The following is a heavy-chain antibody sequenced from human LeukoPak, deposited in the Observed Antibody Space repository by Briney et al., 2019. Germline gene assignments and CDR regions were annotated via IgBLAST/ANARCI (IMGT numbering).Heavy chain of an antibody. V-gene: IGHV1-2*02. CDR1: GYTFTGYY. CDR2: INPNSGGA. CDR3: ARVISNYGDYGGDFDY. J-gene: IGHJ4*02. D-gene: IGHD4-17*01. Sequence: ASVKVSCKASGYTFTGYYMHWVRPAPGQGLEWMGWINPNSGGANYAQKFQGRVTMTRDTSISTAYMELSRLRSDDTAVYYCARVISNYGDYGGDFDYWGQGTLVTVSS.